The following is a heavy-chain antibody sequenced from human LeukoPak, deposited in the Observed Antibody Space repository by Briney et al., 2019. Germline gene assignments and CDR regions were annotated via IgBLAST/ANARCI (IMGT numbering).Heavy chain of an antibody. Sequence: GGSLRLSCAASGFTFSSYSMSWVRQAPGKGLEWVSSISSSSSYIYYADSVKGRFTISRDNSKNSLYLQMNSLRAEDTAVYYCARLGIITAAGSNDYWGQGTLVTVSS. V-gene: IGHV3-21*04. CDR3: ARLGIITAAGSNDY. CDR2: ISSSSSYI. J-gene: IGHJ4*02. CDR1: GFTFSSYS. D-gene: IGHD6-13*01.